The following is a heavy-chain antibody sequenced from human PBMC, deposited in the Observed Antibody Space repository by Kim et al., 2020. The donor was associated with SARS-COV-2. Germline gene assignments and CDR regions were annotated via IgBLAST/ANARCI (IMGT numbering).Heavy chain of an antibody. J-gene: IGHJ6*02. CDR3: ARATTSPRHYYYGMDV. Sequence: SVKSRITINPDTSKNQFSLQLNSVTPEDTAVYYCARATTSPRHYYYGMDVWGQGTTVTVSS. D-gene: IGHD4-4*01. V-gene: IGHV6-1*01.